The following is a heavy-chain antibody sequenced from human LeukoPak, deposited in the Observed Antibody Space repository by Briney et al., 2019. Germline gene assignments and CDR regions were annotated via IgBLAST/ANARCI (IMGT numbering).Heavy chain of an antibody. CDR3: ARAPGYCSGGSCYSEYYFDY. J-gene: IGHJ4*02. CDR2: INAGNGNT. CDR1: GYTFTSYA. Sequence: ASVKVSCKASGYTFTSYAMHWVRQAPGQRLEWMGWINAGNGNTKYSQKFQGRVTITRDTSASTAYMELSSLRSEDTAVYYCARAPGYCSGGSCYSEYYFDYWAREPWSPSPQ. V-gene: IGHV1-3*01. D-gene: IGHD2-15*01.